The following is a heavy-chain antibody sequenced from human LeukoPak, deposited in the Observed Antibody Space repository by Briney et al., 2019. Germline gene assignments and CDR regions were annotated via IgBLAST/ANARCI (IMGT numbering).Heavy chain of an antibody. D-gene: IGHD1-7*01. CDR2: ISTSSSYI. CDR3: ARDRDWNSGFDY. Sequence: GGSLRLSCAASGFTFSSYNMKWVRQAPGEGLEWVSSISTSSSYIYYGDSVKGRFTISRDNARNSLFLQMNSLRADDTAVYYCARDRDWNSGFDYWGQGTLVTVSS. J-gene: IGHJ4*02. CDR1: GFTFSSYN. V-gene: IGHV3-21*01.